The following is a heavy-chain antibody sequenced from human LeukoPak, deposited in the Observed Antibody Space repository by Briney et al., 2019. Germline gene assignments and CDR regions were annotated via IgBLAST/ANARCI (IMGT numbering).Heavy chain of an antibody. Sequence: LRLSCAASGFIFSDTYMNWIRQPPGKGLEWIGYFYNSGRSTYNPSLKSRVTISADTSKNHFSLKLNSVTTADTAVYYCTRGAGWLIDYWGQGILVTVSS. V-gene: IGHV4-59*01. J-gene: IGHJ4*02. CDR3: TRGAGWLIDY. CDR2: FYNSGRS. D-gene: IGHD3-16*01. CDR1: GFIFSDTY.